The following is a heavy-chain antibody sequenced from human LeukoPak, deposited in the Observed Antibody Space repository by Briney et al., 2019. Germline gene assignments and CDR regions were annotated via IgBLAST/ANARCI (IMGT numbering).Heavy chain of an antibody. Sequence: ASEKVSCKASGYTFTGYYMHRVRQAPGQGLEWMGWINPNSGGTNYAQKFQGRVTMTRDTSISTAYMELSRLRSDDTAVYYCARENPCYFDWLSSGPTCYGMDVWGQGTTVTVSS. CDR1: GYTFTGYY. CDR2: INPNSGGT. V-gene: IGHV1-2*02. J-gene: IGHJ6*02. D-gene: IGHD3-9*01. CDR3: ARENPCYFDWLSSGPTCYGMDV.